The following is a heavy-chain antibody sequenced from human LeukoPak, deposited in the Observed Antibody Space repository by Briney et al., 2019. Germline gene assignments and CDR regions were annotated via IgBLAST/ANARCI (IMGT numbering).Heavy chain of an antibody. Sequence: SQTLSLTCDISGDSVSSNSVAWNWIRQSPSRGLEWLGRTSSRSKWSDDYAVSVKSRITITPDTSRNQFSLQLNSVTPADTAVYYCARGVHSLAHFDYWGQGTLVTVSS. CDR2: TSSRSKWSD. CDR1: GDSVSSNSVA. D-gene: IGHD4-11*01. CDR3: ARGVHSLAHFDY. J-gene: IGHJ4*02. V-gene: IGHV6-1*01.